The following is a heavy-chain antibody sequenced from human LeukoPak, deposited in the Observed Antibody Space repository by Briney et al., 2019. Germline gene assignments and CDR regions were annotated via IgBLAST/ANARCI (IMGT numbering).Heavy chain of an antibody. J-gene: IGHJ4*02. V-gene: IGHV1-69*13. CDR2: FIPIFGTA. D-gene: IGHD6-6*01. Sequence: GASVKVSCKASGGTFSSYAISWVRQAPGQGLEWMGGFIPIFGTANYAQKFQGRVTITADESTSTAYMELSSLRSEDTAVYYCARDSGLMGSYYFDYWGQGTLVTVSS. CDR3: ARDSGLMGSYYFDY. CDR1: GGTFSSYA.